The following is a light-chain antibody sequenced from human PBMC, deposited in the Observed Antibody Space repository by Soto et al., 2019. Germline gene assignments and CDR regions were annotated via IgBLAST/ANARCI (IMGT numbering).Light chain of an antibody. J-gene: IGKJ1*01. CDR1: QSISSGY. CDR2: GAS. Sequence: EVVLTQSPGTLSLSPGDTATLSCRATQSISSGYLAWYHQKPGQAPRLLIYGASSRANGIPDRFSGIGSGADFTLTITGLEPDDFAVYYCQHYGSSTRTFGQGTKVEIK. V-gene: IGKV3-20*01. CDR3: QHYGSSTRT.